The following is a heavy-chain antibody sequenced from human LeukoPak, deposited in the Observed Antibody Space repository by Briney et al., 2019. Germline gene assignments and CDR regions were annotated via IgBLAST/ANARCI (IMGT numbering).Heavy chain of an antibody. V-gene: IGHV3-33*06. CDR2: IWYDGSNK. CDR1: GFTFSSYG. CDR3: AKDRLTGWLERTGDAFDI. D-gene: IGHD1-1*01. J-gene: IGHJ3*02. Sequence: TGGSLRLSCAASGFTFSSYGMHWVRQAPGKGLEWVAVIWYDGSNKYYADSVKGRFPISRDNSKNTLYLQMNSLRAEDTAVYYCAKDRLTGWLERTGDAFDIWGQGTMVTVSS.